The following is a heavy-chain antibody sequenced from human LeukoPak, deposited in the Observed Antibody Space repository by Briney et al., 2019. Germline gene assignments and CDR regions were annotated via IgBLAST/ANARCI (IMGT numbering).Heavy chain of an antibody. J-gene: IGHJ4*02. D-gene: IGHD5-24*01. CDR2: ISGSGGST. CDR3: AKRWLQSGAFDY. CDR1: GFTFSSYA. Sequence: GGSLRLSCAASGFTFSSYAMSWVRQAPGKGLEWVSAISGSGGSTYHADSVKGRFTISRDNSKNTLYLQMNSLRAEDTAVYYCAKRWLQSGAFDYWGQATLVTVSS. V-gene: IGHV3-23*01.